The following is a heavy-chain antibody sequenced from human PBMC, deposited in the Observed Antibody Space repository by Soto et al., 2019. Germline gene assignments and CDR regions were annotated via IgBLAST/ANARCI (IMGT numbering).Heavy chain of an antibody. CDR1: GDSFNDYY. D-gene: IGHD1-26*01. Sequence: QVQLVQSGAEVRKPGASVTVSCRSSGDSFNDYYIHWVRQAPGQGFEWMGWINPNGGVTKYAQKCQGWVSMTRDTSIRTVYTQLSRLRSDDTAVYYCARESGGAPATLDYYYFYMDVWGTGTTVTVSS. CDR3: ARESGGAPATLDYYYFYMDV. V-gene: IGHV1-2*04. J-gene: IGHJ6*03. CDR2: INPNGGVT.